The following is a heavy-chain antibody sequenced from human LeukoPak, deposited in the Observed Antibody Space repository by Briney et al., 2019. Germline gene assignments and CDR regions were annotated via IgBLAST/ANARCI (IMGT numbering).Heavy chain of an antibody. CDR1: GYTFTCYY. D-gene: IGHD1-14*01. V-gene: IGHV1-2*02. J-gene: IGHJ4*02. CDR2: INPKSGGT. CDR3: ARATAENDY. Sequence: ASVKVSCTASGYTFTCYYMHWVRQAPGQGLEWMGWINPKSGGTNYLQKFQGRVTMTRDTSISTAYMELSRLRSDDTAVYYCARATAENDYWGQGTLVTVSS.